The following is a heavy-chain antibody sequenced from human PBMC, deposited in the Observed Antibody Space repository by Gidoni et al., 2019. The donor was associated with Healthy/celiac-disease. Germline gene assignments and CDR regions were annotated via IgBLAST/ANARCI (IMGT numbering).Heavy chain of an antibody. V-gene: IGHV3-23*01. CDR1: GFTFSSYA. CDR3: AKVMVATSAWEY. D-gene: IGHD5-12*01. Sequence: EVQLLESGGGLVQPGGSLRLSCAASGFTFSSYAMSWVRQAPGKGLEWVSAISGSGGSTYYADSVKSRFTISRDNSKNTLYLQMNSLRAEDTAVYYCAKVMVATSAWEYWGQGTLVTVSS. CDR2: ISGSGGST. J-gene: IGHJ4*02.